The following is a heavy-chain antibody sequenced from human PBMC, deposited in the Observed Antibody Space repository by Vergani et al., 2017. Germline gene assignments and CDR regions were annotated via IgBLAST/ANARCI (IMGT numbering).Heavy chain of an antibody. Sequence: QVQLVQSGAEVKKPGSSVKVSCKASGGTFSSYAISWVRQAPGQGLEWMGRIIPIFGTANYAQKFQGRVTITADKSTSTAYMELSSLRSEDTAVYYCASEGRFLEWPYPPNWVDPWGQGTLVTVSS. CDR2: IIPIFGTA. CDR1: GGTFSSYA. V-gene: IGHV1-69*14. CDR3: ASEGRFLEWPYPPNWVDP. D-gene: IGHD3-3*01. J-gene: IGHJ5*02.